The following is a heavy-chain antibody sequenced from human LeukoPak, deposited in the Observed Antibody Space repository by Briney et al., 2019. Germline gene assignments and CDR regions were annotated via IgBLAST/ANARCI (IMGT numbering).Heavy chain of an antibody. CDR1: GFTFGDYA. CDR2: IRAKAYGGTT. D-gene: IGHD3-3*01. CDR3: TRDTVGYDFWSGYSDY. V-gene: IGHV3-49*04. J-gene: IGHJ4*02. Sequence: PGRSLRLSCTASGFTFGDYAMSWVRQAPGKGLEWVGFIRAKAYGGTTDYAASVKGRFTISRDDSKSIGYLQMNSLKPEDTAVYYCTRDTVGYDFWSGYSDYWGQGTLVTVSS.